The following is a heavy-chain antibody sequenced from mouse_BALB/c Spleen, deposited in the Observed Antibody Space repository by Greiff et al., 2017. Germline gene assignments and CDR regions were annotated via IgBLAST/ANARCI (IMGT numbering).Heavy chain of an antibody. D-gene: IGHD2-2*01. CDR2: ISYDGSN. V-gene: IGHV3-6*02. Sequence: ESGPGLVKPSQSLSLTCSVTGYSITSGYFCNWIRQLPGNKLEWRGYISYDGSNNYNPYLKNRLSITSDTSKNQFFLKLNSVTTEDTATYYCASYGYDGGAWFAYWGQGTRVTVSA. CDR1: GYSITSGYF. CDR3: ASYGYDGGAWFAY. J-gene: IGHJ3*01.